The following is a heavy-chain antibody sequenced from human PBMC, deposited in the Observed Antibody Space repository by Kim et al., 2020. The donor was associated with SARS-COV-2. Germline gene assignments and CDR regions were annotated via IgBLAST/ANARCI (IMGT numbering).Heavy chain of an antibody. CDR1: GGSISSSSYY. CDR3: ARGDSGYDFRVDY. V-gene: IGHV4-39*01. D-gene: IGHD5-12*01. CDR2: IYYSGST. Sequence: SETLSLTCTVSGGSISSSSYYWGWIRQPPGKGLEWIGSIYYSGSTYYNPSLKSRVTISVDTSKNQFSLKLSSVTAADTAVYYCARGDSGYDFRVDYWGQGTLVTVSS. J-gene: IGHJ4*02.